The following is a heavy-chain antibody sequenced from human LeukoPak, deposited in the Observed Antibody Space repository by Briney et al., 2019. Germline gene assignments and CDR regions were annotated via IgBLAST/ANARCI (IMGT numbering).Heavy chain of an antibody. D-gene: IGHD1-1*01. CDR1: GYTLTGYY. J-gene: IGHJ3*02. CDR3: ATRGLGWNDAFDI. CDR2: INPNSGGT. Sequence: ASVKVSCKTSGYTLTGYYMHWVRQAPGQGLEWMGWINPNSGGTKYAQKFQGRVTMTRDTSISTAYMELSSLTSDDTAVYYCATRGLGWNDAFDIWGQGTMVTVSS. V-gene: IGHV1-2*02.